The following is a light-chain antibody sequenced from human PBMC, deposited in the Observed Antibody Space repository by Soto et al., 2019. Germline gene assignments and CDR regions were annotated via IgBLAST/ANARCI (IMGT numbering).Light chain of an antibody. Sequence: DIQMTQSPSSLSAYVGDRVTITCRASQGITNDLGWYQQKPGKAPKRLIYAASTLEPGVPSRFSGSGFGTDFTLSISSLQPEDFATYYCQKYNGAPFTFGPGTKVDIK. CDR2: AAS. CDR1: QGITND. J-gene: IGKJ3*01. CDR3: QKYNGAPFT. V-gene: IGKV1-27*01.